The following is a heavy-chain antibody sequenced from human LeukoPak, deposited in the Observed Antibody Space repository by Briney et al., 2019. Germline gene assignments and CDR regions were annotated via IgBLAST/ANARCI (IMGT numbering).Heavy chain of an antibody. V-gene: IGHV4-30-2*01. CDR1: GGSISSGGYS. J-gene: IGHJ5*02. CDR2: IYHSGST. CDR3: ARGRRSIVPAALFLGNWFDP. D-gene: IGHD2-2*01. Sequence: SETLSLTCAVSGGSISSGGYSWSWIRQPPGKGLEWIGYIYHSGSTYYNPSLKSRVTISVDTSKNQFSLKLSSVTAAHTAVYYCARGRRSIVPAALFLGNWFDPWGQGTLVTVSS.